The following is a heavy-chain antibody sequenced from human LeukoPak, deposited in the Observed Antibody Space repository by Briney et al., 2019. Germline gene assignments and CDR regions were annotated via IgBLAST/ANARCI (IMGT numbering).Heavy chain of an antibody. CDR3: ARWYSSGWYSDY. CDR1: GFTFSSYS. Sequence: AGGSLRLSCAASGFTFSSYSMNWVRQAPGKGLEWVSSISSSSSYIYYADSVRGRFTISRDNAKNTVYLQMNSLRAEDTAVYYCARWYSSGWYSDYWGQGTLVTVSS. V-gene: IGHV3-21*06. J-gene: IGHJ4*02. D-gene: IGHD6-19*01. CDR2: ISSSSSYI.